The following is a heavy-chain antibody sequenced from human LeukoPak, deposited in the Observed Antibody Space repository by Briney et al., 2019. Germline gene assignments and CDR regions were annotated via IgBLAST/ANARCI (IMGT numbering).Heavy chain of an antibody. Sequence: SETLSLTCAVYGGSFSGYYWSWIRQPPGKGLEWIGEINHSGSTNYNPSLKSRVTISVDTSKNQSSLKLSSVTAADTAVYYCARGPSYSSWIDYWGQGTLVTVSS. D-gene: IGHD6-13*01. J-gene: IGHJ4*02. CDR1: GGSFSGYY. V-gene: IGHV4-34*01. CDR2: INHSGST. CDR3: ARGPSYSSWIDY.